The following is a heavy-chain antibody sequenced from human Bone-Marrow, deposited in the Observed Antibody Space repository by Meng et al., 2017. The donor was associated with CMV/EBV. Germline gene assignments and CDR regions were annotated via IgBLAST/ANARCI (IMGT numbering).Heavy chain of an antibody. V-gene: IGHV3-23*01. CDR1: GFTFSSYE. CDR2: ISGSGGST. D-gene: IGHD3-9*01. J-gene: IGHJ4*02. Sequence: GGSLRLSCAASGFTFSSYEMNWVRQAPGKGLEWVSAISGSGGSTYYADSVKGRFTISRDNSKNTLYLQMNSLRAEDTAVYYCAKGAQYYDILTPFDYWGQGTLVTVSS. CDR3: AKGAQYYDILTPFDY.